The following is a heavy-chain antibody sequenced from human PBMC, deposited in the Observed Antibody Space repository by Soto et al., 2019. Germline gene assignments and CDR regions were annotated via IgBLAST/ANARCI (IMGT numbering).Heavy chain of an antibody. V-gene: IGHV4-59*01. CDR3: ARGDHYERSGPFDP. Sequence: SETRSLTCTVAGRAISGYYWYWIRQPPGKGLECIGYVYSSGYTNYNPSLKSRVTISVVASKNQFSLKLTSLTAADTAVHYSARGDHYERSGPFDPWGQGTLVTVSS. CDR1: GRAISGYY. CDR2: VYSSGYT. J-gene: IGHJ5*02. D-gene: IGHD3-22*01.